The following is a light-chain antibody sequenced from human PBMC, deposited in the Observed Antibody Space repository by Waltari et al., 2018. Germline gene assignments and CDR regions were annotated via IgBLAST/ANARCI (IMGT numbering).Light chain of an antibody. CDR2: WAS. Sequence: DIVMTQSPDSLAVSLCARAPVNCKSRQSFLFSSDNKYYLAWYQQKPGQPPKVLIYWASTRESGVPDRFSGSGSGTDFTLTISSLQAEDVAVYYCQQYYSNEVTFGGGTKVEIK. V-gene: IGKV4-1*01. CDR1: QSFLFSSDNKYY. J-gene: IGKJ4*01. CDR3: QQYYSNEVT.